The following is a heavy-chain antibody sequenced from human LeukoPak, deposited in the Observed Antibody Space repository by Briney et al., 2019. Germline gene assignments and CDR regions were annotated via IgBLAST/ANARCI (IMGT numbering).Heavy chain of an antibody. Sequence: PGGSLRLSCAASGFTFSRYSMNWVRQAPGKGLEWVSYISSSSSTIYYADSVKGRFTISRDNAKNSLYLQMNSLRAEDTAVYYCARDPLVRGVICNWFDPWGQGTLVSVSS. CDR1: GFTFSRYS. CDR2: ISSSSSTI. CDR3: ARDPLVRGVICNWFDP. D-gene: IGHD3-10*01. V-gene: IGHV3-48*01. J-gene: IGHJ5*02.